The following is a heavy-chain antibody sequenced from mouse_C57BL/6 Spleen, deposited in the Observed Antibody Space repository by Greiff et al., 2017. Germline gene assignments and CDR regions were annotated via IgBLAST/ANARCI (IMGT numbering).Heavy chain of an antibody. V-gene: IGHV5-4*01. J-gene: IGHJ2*01. CDR1: GFTFSSYA. CDR2: ISDGGSYT. CDR3: ARDEYYGSSFDY. D-gene: IGHD1-1*01. Sequence: EVKLVESGGGLVKPGGSLKLSCAASGFTFSSYAMSWVRQTPEKRLEWVATISDGGSYTYYPDNVKGRFPISRDNAKNNLYLQMSHLKSEDTAMYYCARDEYYGSSFDYWGQGTTLTVSS.